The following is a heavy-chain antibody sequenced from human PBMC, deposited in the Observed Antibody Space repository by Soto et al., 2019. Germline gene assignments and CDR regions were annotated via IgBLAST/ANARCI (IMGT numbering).Heavy chain of an antibody. Sequence: QVPLVQSGAEVKKPGASVKVSCKASGYTFTSYGISWVRQAPGQGLEWMGWISAYNGNTNYAQKLQGRVTMTTDTSTSTAYMELRSLRSDDTAVDYCARDGSCSSTSCYSWAYDYYYYYGMDVWGQGTTVTVSS. D-gene: IGHD2-2*02. CDR3: ARDGSCSSTSCYSWAYDYYYYYGMDV. V-gene: IGHV1-18*01. J-gene: IGHJ6*02. CDR2: ISAYNGNT. CDR1: GYTFTSYG.